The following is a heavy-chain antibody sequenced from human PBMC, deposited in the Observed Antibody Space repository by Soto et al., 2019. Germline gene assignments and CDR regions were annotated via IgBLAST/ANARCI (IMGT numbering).Heavy chain of an antibody. J-gene: IGHJ4*02. V-gene: IGHV4-4*07. Sequence: TLSLNCPGSGGSISSYSWSWIRQPAGKGLEWIGRIYTSGSTNYNPSLKSRVTMSVDTSKNQFSLKLGSVTAADTAVYYCARDMHAGFTLHLDSWGKGNMGSVS. CDR3: ARDMHAGFTLHLDS. CDR2: IYTSGST. CDR1: GGSISSYS. D-gene: IGHD2-8*01.